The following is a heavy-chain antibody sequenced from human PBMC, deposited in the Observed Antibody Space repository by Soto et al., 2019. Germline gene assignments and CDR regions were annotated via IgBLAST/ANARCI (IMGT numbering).Heavy chain of an antibody. V-gene: IGHV3-30*18. Sequence: QVQLVESGGGVVQPGRSLRLSCAASGFTFRSYVMHWVRQAPGKGLEWVAIISYDGSNKYYVNSVKGRFTISRDNSNNTLYLQMNSLRAEDTAIYYCAKDLSREVATTTKMYYHYGMDVWGQGTTVTV. CDR3: AKDLSREVATTTKMYYHYGMDV. CDR2: ISYDGSNK. D-gene: IGHD5-12*01. CDR1: GFTFRSYV. J-gene: IGHJ6*02.